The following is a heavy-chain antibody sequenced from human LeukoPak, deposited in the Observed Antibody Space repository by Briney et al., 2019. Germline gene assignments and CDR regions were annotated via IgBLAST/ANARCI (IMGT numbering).Heavy chain of an antibody. V-gene: IGHV3-74*01. D-gene: IGHD5-12*01. CDR1: GFTFSSYW. CDR3: ARAIVATEYYFDY. CDR2: INSDGSST. J-gene: IGHJ4*02. Sequence: GGSLRLSCAASGFTFSSYWMHWVRQAPGKGLVWVSRINSDGSSTSYADSVKGRFTISRDNAKNTLYLQMNSLRAEDTAVYYCARAIVATEYYFDYWGQGTLVTVSS.